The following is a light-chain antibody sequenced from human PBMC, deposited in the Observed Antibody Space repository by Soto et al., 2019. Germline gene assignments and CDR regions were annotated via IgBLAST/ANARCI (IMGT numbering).Light chain of an antibody. Sequence: QSVLTQPPSASGTPGQRVTISCSGSSSNIGSNYVYWYQQLPGTAPKLLIFGNNQRPSGVPDRFSGSKSCTSASLAISGLRSEDEADYYCAAWDDSLSGYVFGTGTKLTVL. CDR1: SSNIGSNY. V-gene: IGLV1-47*02. CDR3: AAWDDSLSGYV. J-gene: IGLJ1*01. CDR2: GNN.